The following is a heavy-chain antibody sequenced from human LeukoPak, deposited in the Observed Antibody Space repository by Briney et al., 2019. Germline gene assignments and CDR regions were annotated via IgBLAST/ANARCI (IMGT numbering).Heavy chain of an antibody. CDR2: IYSSGNN. CDR3: ARRGSGSNWFDP. D-gene: IGHD3-10*01. CDR1: GGSISSFN. V-gene: IGHV4-4*09. J-gene: IGHJ5*02. Sequence: SETLSLTCSVSGGSISSFNWSWMRQPPGKGLEWIGSIYSSGNNNYNPPHKSRVTVSTDTSKNQFSLKLTSVTAADTAVYYCARRGSGSNWFDPWGQGTSVTVSS.